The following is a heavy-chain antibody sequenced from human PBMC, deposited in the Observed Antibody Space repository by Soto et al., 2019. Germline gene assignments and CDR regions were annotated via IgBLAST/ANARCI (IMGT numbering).Heavy chain of an antibody. J-gene: IGHJ5*02. V-gene: IGHV1-2*02. D-gene: IGHD4-4*01. Sequence: ASVKVSCKASGYRFTNHGISWVRRAPGQGLEWMGRINPKSDDTNYAQKFQGRVTMTRDTSIDTAYLELTGLTSDDTATYYCARKHSLDYIRWGLDPWGQGTLVTVSS. CDR1: GYRFTNHG. CDR2: INPKSDDT. CDR3: ARKHSLDYIRWGLDP.